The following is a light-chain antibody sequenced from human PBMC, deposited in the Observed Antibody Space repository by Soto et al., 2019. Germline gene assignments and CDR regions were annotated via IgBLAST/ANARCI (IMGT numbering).Light chain of an antibody. CDR1: QSVSSN. V-gene: IGKV3-15*01. Sequence: ENVLTQSPATLSLSPGERAALSCGASQSVSSNLAWYQQKPGQAPRLLIYGASTRATGIPARFSGSGSGTEFTLTISSLQSEDFAVYYCQQYNNWYWTFGQGTKVDIK. J-gene: IGKJ1*01. CDR2: GAS. CDR3: QQYNNWYWT.